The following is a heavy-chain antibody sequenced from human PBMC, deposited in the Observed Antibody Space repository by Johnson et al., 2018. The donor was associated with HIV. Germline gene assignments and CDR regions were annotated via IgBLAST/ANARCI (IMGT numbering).Heavy chain of an antibody. Sequence: QVHLVESGGGVVQPGGSLRLSCAASGFAFSSYGMTWVRQAPGKGLEWVAIISYDGSTIYYADSVKGRFTISRDNAKNSLYLQMNSLRAEDTAVYYCALGGSWYAFDIWGQGTMVTVSS. V-gene: IGHV3-30*19. CDR2: ISYDGSTI. CDR3: ALGGSWYAFDI. CDR1: GFAFSSYG. D-gene: IGHD2-15*01. J-gene: IGHJ3*02.